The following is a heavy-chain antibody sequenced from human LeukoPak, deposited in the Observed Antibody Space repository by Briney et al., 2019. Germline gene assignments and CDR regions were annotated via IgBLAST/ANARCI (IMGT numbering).Heavy chain of an antibody. D-gene: IGHD3-3*01. CDR1: GFTFSSYS. CDR2: ISSSSSYI. Sequence: GGSLRLSCAASGFTFSSYSMNWVRRAPGKGLEWVSSISSSSSYIYYADSVKGRFTISRDNAKNSLYLQMNSLRAEDTAVYYCARDLRFLERLSPTYFDYWGQGTLVTVSS. V-gene: IGHV3-21*01. CDR3: ARDLRFLERLSPTYFDY. J-gene: IGHJ4*02.